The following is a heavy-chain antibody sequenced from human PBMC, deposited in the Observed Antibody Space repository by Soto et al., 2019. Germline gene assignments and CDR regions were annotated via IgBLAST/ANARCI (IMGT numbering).Heavy chain of an antibody. V-gene: IGHV4-59*01. Sequence: SETLSLTCTVSGGSISSYYWSWIRQPPGKGLEWIGYIYYSGSTNYNPSLKSRVTISVDTSKNQFSLKLSSVTAADTAVYYCARGERYCTNGVSYSRWFDPWGQGTLVTVSS. CDR3: ARGERYCTNGVSYSRWFDP. CDR1: GGSISSYY. D-gene: IGHD2-8*01. CDR2: IYYSGST. J-gene: IGHJ5*02.